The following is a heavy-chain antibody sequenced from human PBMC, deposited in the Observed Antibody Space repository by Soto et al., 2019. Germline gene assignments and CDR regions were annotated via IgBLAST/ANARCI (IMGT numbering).Heavy chain of an antibody. CDR3: ARVSGSYYDGMDV. J-gene: IGHJ6*02. CDR2: IYHSGST. D-gene: IGHD1-26*01. Sequence: QVQLQDSGPGLVKPSGTLSLTCAVSGGSISSSNWWSWVRQPPGNGLEWIGEIYHSGSTNYNPSHKSRVTISVDKSKNQFSVKLSSVTAADRAVYYCARVSGSYYDGMDVWGQGTTVAVSS. CDR1: GGSISSSNW. V-gene: IGHV4-4*02.